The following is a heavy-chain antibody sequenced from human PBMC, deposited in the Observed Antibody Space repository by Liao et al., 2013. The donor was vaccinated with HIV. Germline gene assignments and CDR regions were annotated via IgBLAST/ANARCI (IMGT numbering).Heavy chain of an antibody. J-gene: IGHJ4*02. CDR3: ARDRGDGYSLDYFDF. CDR2: INDRGST. Sequence: QVQLKQWGTGPLKPSETLSRTCAVYAGSFSGHYWSWIRQPPGKWLEWIGEINDRGSTNYNPSLKSRATLSVDASKNQFSLKLSSVTAADTALYYCARDRGDGYSLDYFDFWGQGTLVTVSS. CDR1: AGSFSGHY. V-gene: IGHV4-34*02. D-gene: IGHD5-24*01.